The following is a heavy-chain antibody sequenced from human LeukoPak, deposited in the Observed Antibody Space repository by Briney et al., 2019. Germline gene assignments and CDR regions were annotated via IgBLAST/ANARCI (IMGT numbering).Heavy chain of an antibody. V-gene: IGHV6-1*01. J-gene: IGHJ3*02. CDR1: GDSVSSNSAG. CDR2: TYYRSKWYN. D-gene: IGHD6-13*01. Sequence: SQTLSLTCAISGDSVSSNSAGWNWIRQSPSRGLEWLGRTYYRSKWYNDFAPSVRNRITINPDTSKNQFSLQLNSVTPEDTAVYYCAKCDSSSSWYCAFDIWGQGTMVTVSS. CDR3: AKCDSSSSWYCAFDI.